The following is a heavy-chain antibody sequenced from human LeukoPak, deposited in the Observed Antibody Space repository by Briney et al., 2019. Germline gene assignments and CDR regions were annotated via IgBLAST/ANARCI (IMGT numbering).Heavy chain of an antibody. D-gene: IGHD2-15*01. J-gene: IGHJ6*03. V-gene: IGHV4-34*01. Sequence: SETLSLTCAVYGGSFSGYYWSWIRQPPGKGLEWIGEINHSGSTNYNPSLKSRVTISVDTSKNQFSLKLSSVTAADTAVYYCARQRRYCSGGSCYRNYYMDVWGKGTTVTISS. CDR2: INHSGST. CDR3: ARQRRYCSGGSCYRNYYMDV. CDR1: GGSFSGYY.